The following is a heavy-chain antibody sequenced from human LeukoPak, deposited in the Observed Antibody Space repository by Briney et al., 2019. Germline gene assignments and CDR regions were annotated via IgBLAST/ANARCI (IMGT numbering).Heavy chain of an antibody. D-gene: IGHD5-24*01. J-gene: IGHJ4*02. CDR2: ISTSGSTI. Sequence: GGSLTLSCSASGFTLRTYEINWVRQAPGKGLEWVSYISTSGSTIYYTDSVKGRFTISRDNAKNSLYLQMNSLIVENTAVYYCARGELAKFDYWGQGTLVTVSS. CDR3: ARGELAKFDY. V-gene: IGHV3-48*03. CDR1: GFTLRTYE.